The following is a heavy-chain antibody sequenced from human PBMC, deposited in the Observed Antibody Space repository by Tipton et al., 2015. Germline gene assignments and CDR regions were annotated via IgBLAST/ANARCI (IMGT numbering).Heavy chain of an antibody. V-gene: IGHV3-49*03. CDR3: ATEGIRSSWYGSFDY. Sequence: SLRLSCAASGFIFGDYAMSWFRQAPGKGLEWVGFIRSNPYGGTTEYAASVKGRFIISRDNARNSLYLQMNSLRAEDTAVYYCATEGIRSSWYGSFDYWGQGTLVTVSP. D-gene: IGHD6-13*01. CDR2: IRSNPYGGTT. J-gene: IGHJ4*02. CDR1: GFIFGDYA.